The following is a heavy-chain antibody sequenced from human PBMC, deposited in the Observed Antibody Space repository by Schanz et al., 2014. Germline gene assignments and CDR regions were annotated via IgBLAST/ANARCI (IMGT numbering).Heavy chain of an antibody. D-gene: IGHD1-1*01. CDR1: GLIFSNYV. CDR2: IGTSGGT. V-gene: IGHV3-23*01. Sequence: EVQLLESGGGLVQPGGSLKLSCAASGLIFSNYVMSWVRRAPGKGLEWVSTIGTSGGTNYAESVKGRFTISRDNSKNTLYLQMNSRTAEDTAVSVCADSERIEDWGQGTLVTVSS. CDR3: ADSERIED. J-gene: IGHJ4*02.